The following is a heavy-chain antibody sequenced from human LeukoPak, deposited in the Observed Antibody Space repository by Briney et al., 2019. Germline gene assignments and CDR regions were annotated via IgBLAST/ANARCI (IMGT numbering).Heavy chain of an antibody. Sequence: GASVKVSCKASGYTFTGYYMHWVRQAPGQGLEWMGRINPNSGGTNYAQKFQGRVTMTRDTSISTAYMELSRLRSDDTAVYYCARDYDSGPMVRGVTLDYRGQGTLVTVSS. CDR3: ARDYDSGPMVRGVTLDY. D-gene: IGHD3-10*01. CDR1: GYTFTGYY. V-gene: IGHV1-2*06. J-gene: IGHJ4*02. CDR2: INPNSGGT.